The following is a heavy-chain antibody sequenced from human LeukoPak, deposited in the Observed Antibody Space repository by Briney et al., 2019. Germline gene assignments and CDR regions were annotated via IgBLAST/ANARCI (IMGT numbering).Heavy chain of an antibody. V-gene: IGHV4-4*07. D-gene: IGHD3-22*01. J-gene: IGHJ3*02. CDR1: GGSISSYY. Sequence: PSETLSLTCTVSGGSISSYYWSWIRQPAGKGLEWIGRIYTSGSTNYNPSLKSRVTISVDTSKNQFSLKLSSVTAADTAVYYCASHSYYDSSGPRRDAFDIWGQGTMVTVSS. CDR3: ASHSYYDSSGPRRDAFDI. CDR2: IYTSGST.